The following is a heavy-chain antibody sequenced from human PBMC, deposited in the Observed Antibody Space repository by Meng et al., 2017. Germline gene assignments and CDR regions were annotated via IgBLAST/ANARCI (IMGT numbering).Heavy chain of an antibody. CDR3: ARVARWLQFPLGGYWYFDL. J-gene: IGHJ2*01. Sequence: GGSLRLSCAASGFTFSSYWMSWVRQAPGKGLEWVANIKQDGSEKYYVDSVKGRFTISRDNAKNSLYLQMNSPRAEDKAVYYCARVARWLQFPLGGYWYFDLWGRGTLVTVSS. CDR2: IKQDGSEK. D-gene: IGHD5-24*01. V-gene: IGHV3-7*01. CDR1: GFTFSSYW.